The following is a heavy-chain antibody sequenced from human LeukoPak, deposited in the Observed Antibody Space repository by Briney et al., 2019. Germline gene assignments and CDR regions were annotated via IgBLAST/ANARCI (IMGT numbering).Heavy chain of an antibody. CDR2: ISGSSGSA. D-gene: IGHD6-19*01. CDR3: AKGSVAGTLFYYGMDV. CDR1: GFTFSNYG. Sequence: HPGGSLRLSCAASGFTFSNYGMSWLRQSPGKGLEWVSAISGSSGSAYYADSVKGRFTISRDNSKNTLYLQMNSLRAGDTAVYYCAKGSVAGTLFYYGMDVWGKGTTVTVSS. V-gene: IGHV3-23*01. J-gene: IGHJ6*04.